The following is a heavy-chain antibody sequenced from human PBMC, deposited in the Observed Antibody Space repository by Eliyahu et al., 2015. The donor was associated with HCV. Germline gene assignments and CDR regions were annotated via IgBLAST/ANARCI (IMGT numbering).Heavy chain of an antibody. CDR1: GFSLTTAGMC. J-gene: IGHJ4*02. V-gene: IGHV2-70*13. CDR3: ARIKSRGGSWTDLDY. CDR2: IDWDGDK. Sequence: QVTLKESGPALVKPTQTLTLTCSFSGFSLTTAGMCVTWVRQPPGKALEWLALIDWDGDKYYSALLETRLTISKDTSKNQVVLTMTNMDPVDTGTYYCARIKSRGGSWTDLDYWGQGALVTVSS. D-gene: IGHD3/OR15-3a*01.